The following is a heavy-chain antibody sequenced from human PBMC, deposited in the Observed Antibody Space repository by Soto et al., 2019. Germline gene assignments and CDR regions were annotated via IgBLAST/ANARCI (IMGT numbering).Heavy chain of an antibody. CDR3: ARTSGSYYEDYFDY. J-gene: IGHJ4*02. CDR1: GFTFSSYE. CDR2: ISSSGSTI. D-gene: IGHD1-26*01. Sequence: PVGSLRLSCAASGFTFSSYEMNWVRQAPGKGLEWVSYISSSGSTIYYADSVKGRFTISRDNAKNSLYLQMNSLRAEDTAVYYCARTSGSYYEDYFDYWGQGTLVTVSS. V-gene: IGHV3-48*03.